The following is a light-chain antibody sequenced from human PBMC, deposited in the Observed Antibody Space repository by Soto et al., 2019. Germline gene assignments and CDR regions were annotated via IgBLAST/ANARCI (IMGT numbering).Light chain of an antibody. Sequence: EIVLTQSPGTLSLSPGERATLSCRASQSVSSSYLAWYQQKPGQAPRLLIYGASSRATGIPDRFSGSGSGTDFTITISRLEPEDFAVYYCQQYGSSPRVTFGPGTEVDIK. CDR3: QQYGSSPRVT. CDR1: QSVSSSY. CDR2: GAS. V-gene: IGKV3-20*01. J-gene: IGKJ3*01.